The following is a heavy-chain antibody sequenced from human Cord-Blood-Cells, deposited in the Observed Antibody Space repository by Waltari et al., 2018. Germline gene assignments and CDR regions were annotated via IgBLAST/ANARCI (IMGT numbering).Heavy chain of an antibody. J-gene: IGHJ4*02. D-gene: IGHD6-19*01. CDR2: IKQDGSEK. CDR3: ARKSGWSYYFDY. V-gene: IGHV3-7*01. CDR1: GLTSSSYW. Sequence: EVQLVESGGGLVQPGGSLRLSCAAPGLTSSSYWMSWVGQAPGKGLEWVANIKQDGSEKYYVDSVKGRFTISRDNAKNSLYLQMNSLRAEDTAVYYCARKSGWSYYFDYWGQGTLVTVSS.